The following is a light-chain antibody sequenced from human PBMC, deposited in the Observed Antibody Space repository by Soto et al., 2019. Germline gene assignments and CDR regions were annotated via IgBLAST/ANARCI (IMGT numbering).Light chain of an antibody. Sequence: DIQMTQSPSSLSASVGDRVTITCRASQSITSSLNWYQQKPGKAPNLLIYTASNLQSGVPSRFSGSGSGTDFTLTISSLHPEDFATYYCQQSYSTPHTFGQGTKVDIK. J-gene: IGKJ2*01. V-gene: IGKV1-39*01. CDR3: QQSYSTPHT. CDR1: QSITSS. CDR2: TAS.